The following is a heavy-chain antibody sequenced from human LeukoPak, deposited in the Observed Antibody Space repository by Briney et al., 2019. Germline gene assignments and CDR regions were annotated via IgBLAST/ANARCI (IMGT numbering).Heavy chain of an antibody. CDR1: GFTFSSYS. CDR3: WLGYFDWLLQGSYYYYGMDV. Sequence: SGGSLRLSCAASGFTFSSYSMNWVRQAPGKGLEWVSSISSGSSYIYYADSVKGRFTISRDNAKNSLYLQMNSLRAEDTAVYYCWLGYFDWLLQGSYYYYGMDVWGKGTTVTVSS. J-gene: IGHJ6*04. CDR2: ISSGSSYI. D-gene: IGHD3-9*01. V-gene: IGHV3-21*01.